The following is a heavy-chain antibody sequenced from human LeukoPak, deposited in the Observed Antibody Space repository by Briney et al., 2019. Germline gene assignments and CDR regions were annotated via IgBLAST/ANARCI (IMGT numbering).Heavy chain of an antibody. CDR3: ARGDGGFDFDY. D-gene: IGHD4-23*01. CDR2: INTDGSHT. Sequence: GGSLRLSCVASGFTFSSYWMHWVRQTPGKGLVWVSRINTDGSHTDYADSVKGRFTVSRDNARNTLYLQMNSLRAEDTAVYYCARGDGGFDFDYWGQGTLVTVSS. V-gene: IGHV3-74*01. CDR1: GFTFSSYW. J-gene: IGHJ4*02.